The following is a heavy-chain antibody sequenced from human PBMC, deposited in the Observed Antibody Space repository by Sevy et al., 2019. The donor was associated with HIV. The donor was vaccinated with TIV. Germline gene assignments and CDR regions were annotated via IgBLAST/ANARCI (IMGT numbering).Heavy chain of an antibody. Sequence: GSLGPSREASGFPFSSYAIGWVRQAPGKGPVWGSSIRRGGGRTYYGASVKGRITMSRDNSKNTIYLQMNSLRGDDTALFYCAKRRAIAGAGFDYWGRGTLVTVSS. CDR2: IRRGGGRT. CDR3: AKRRAIAGAGFDY. J-gene: IGHJ4*02. CDR1: GFPFSSYA. V-gene: IGHV3-23*01. D-gene: IGHD6-13*01.